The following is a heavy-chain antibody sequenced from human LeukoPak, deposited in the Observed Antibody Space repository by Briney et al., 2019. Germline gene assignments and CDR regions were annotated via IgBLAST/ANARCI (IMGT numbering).Heavy chain of an antibody. CDR2: INTNTGNP. CDR1: GYTFTSYD. V-gene: IGHV7-4-1*02. Sequence: GASVKVSCKTSGYTFTSYDINWVRQAPGQGLEWMGWINTNTGNPTYAQGFTGRFVFSLDTSVSTAYLQISSLKAEDTAVYYCARERDDYGDWTFPRYYYYYYMDVWGKGTTVTVSS. CDR3: ARERDDYGDWTFPRYYYYYYMDV. D-gene: IGHD4-17*01. J-gene: IGHJ6*03.